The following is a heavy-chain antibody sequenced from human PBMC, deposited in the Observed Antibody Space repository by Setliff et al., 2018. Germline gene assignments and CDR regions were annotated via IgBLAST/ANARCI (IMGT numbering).Heavy chain of an antibody. CDR2: FDPEDGET. CDR1: GYTLTELS. J-gene: IGHJ3*02. Sequence: ASVKVSCKVSGYTLTELSMHWVRQAPGKGLEWMGGFDPEDGETIYAQKFQGRVTMTEDTSTDTAYMELSSLRSEDTAVYYCVRRGSMVTKFGAFDIWGQGTMVTVSS. D-gene: IGHD4-17*01. CDR3: VRRGSMVTKFGAFDI. V-gene: IGHV1-24*01.